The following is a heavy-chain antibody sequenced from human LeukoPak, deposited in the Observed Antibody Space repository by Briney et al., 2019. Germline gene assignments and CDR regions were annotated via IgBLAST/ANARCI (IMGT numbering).Heavy chain of an antibody. CDR2: ISYGGSNK. J-gene: IGHJ4*02. Sequence: GKSLRLSCATSGFPFSTYGMHWVRQAPGKGLEWVAVISYGGSNKYADSVRGRLTISRDTSKNMVYLQMNSLRAEDTALYYCARDTQETATGLFDYWGQGTLVTVSS. D-gene: IGHD6-13*01. CDR1: GFPFSTYG. CDR3: ARDTQETATGLFDY. V-gene: IGHV3-33*01.